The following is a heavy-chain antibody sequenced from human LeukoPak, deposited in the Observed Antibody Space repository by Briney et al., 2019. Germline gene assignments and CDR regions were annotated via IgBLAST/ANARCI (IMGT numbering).Heavy chain of an antibody. J-gene: IGHJ4*02. CDR3: ARITMIVVPDMYYFDY. Sequence: ASMKVSCKASGYTFTGYYIHWVRQAPGQGLEWMGWINPNSGGTKYEQKFQGRVTMTTDTSISTAYMELSRLRSDDTAVCYCARITMIVVPDMYYFDYWGQGTLVTVSS. CDR2: INPNSGGT. CDR1: GYTFTGYY. V-gene: IGHV1-2*02. D-gene: IGHD3-22*01.